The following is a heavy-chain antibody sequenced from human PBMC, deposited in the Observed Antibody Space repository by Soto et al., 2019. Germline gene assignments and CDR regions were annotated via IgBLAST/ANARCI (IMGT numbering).Heavy chain of an antibody. CDR1: GFTFSSYA. D-gene: IGHD5-18*01. Sequence: PGGSLRLSCAASGFTFSSYAMSWVRQAPGKGLEWVSAISGSGGSTYYADSVKGRFTISRDNSKNTLYLQMNSLRAEDTAVYYCAKDPLIRGYSYGYFYNWFDTWGQGTLVTVSS. J-gene: IGHJ5*02. CDR2: ISGSGGST. V-gene: IGHV3-23*01. CDR3: AKDPLIRGYSYGYFYNWFDT.